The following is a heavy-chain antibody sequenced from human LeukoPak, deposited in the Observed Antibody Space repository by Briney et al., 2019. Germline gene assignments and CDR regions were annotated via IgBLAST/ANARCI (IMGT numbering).Heavy chain of an antibody. CDR2: IIPIFGTA. CDR3: ASSSVAGLYYFDY. D-gene: IGHD6-19*01. CDR1: GCTFSSYA. Sequence: SVKVSCKASGCTFSSYAISWVRQAPGQGLEWMGGIIPIFGTANYAQKFQGRVTITADESTSTAYMELSSLRSEDTAVYYCASSSVAGLYYFDYWGQGTLVTVSS. V-gene: IGHV1-69*13. J-gene: IGHJ4*02.